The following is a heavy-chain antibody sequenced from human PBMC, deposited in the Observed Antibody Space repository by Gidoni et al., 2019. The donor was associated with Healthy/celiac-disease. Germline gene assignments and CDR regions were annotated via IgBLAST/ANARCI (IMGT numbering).Heavy chain of an antibody. Sequence: VQLVQSGAAVKKPGSSVKLPCKASGGTFSSYAISGVRQAPGQGREWMGGIIPIFGTANYAQKFQGRVTITADESTSTAYMELSSLRSEDTAVYYCAQGSSSFPLGYWGQGTLVTVSS. V-gene: IGHV1-69*01. CDR2: IIPIFGTA. CDR3: AQGSSSFPLGY. J-gene: IGHJ4*02. D-gene: IGHD6-13*01. CDR1: GGTFSSYA.